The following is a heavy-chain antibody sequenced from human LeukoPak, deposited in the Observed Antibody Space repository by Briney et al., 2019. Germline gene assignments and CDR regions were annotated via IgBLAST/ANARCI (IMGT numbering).Heavy chain of an antibody. J-gene: IGHJ4*02. CDR3: ARVGGYSYGYDY. D-gene: IGHD5-18*01. V-gene: IGHV3-48*01. CDR2: INSSSSTI. CDR1: GFTFSSYS. Sequence: GGSLRLSCAASGFTFSSYSMNWVRQAPGKGLEWVSYINSSSSTIYYADSVKGRFTISRDNANNSLYLQMNSLRAEDAAVYYCARVGGYSYGYDYWGQGTLVTVSS.